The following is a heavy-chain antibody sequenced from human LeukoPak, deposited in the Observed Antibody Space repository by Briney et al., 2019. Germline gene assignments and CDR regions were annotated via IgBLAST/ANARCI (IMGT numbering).Heavy chain of an antibody. J-gene: IGHJ6*02. Sequence: GSLRLSCAASGFTFNYAWMSWVRQVPGKGLEWVGQTVSEIDGGTTDYAAPVKGRFTISRDDSKSTLYLQMNSLKIEDTAVYYCTADEDWNYARKDVWGQGATVIVSS. CDR2: TVSEIDGGTT. CDR1: GFTFNYAW. V-gene: IGHV3-15*04. D-gene: IGHD1-7*01. CDR3: TADEDWNYARKDV.